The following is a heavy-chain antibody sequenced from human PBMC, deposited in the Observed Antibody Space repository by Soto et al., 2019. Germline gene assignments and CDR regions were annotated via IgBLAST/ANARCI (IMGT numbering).Heavy chain of an antibody. CDR2: ISAYNYNT. V-gene: IGHV1-18*01. J-gene: IGHJ5*02. CDR1: GYTFTSYG. CDR3: ARVVGALGHWFDP. Sequence: QVQLVQSGAEVKKPGASVKVYCKASGYTFTSYGLSWVRQAPGQGLEWMGRISAYNYNTNYAQKLQGRVTMTTDTSKSKAYMELRSLRSDDTAVYYCARVVGALGHWFDPWGQGTLVTVSS. D-gene: IGHD1-26*01.